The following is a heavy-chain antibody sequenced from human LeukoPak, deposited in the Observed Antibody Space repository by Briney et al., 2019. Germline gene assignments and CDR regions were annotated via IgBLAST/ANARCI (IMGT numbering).Heavy chain of an antibody. CDR1: GGSISSGSYY. CDR3: ARGYGYNSLYFDY. V-gene: IGHV4-61*02. D-gene: IGHD5-24*01. Sequence: SGTLSLTCTVSGGSISSGSYYWSWIRQPAGKGLEWIGRIYTSGSTNYNPSLKSRVTISVDTSKNQFSLKLSSVTAADTAVYYCARGYGYNSLYFDYWGQGTLVTVSS. CDR2: IYTSGST. J-gene: IGHJ4*02.